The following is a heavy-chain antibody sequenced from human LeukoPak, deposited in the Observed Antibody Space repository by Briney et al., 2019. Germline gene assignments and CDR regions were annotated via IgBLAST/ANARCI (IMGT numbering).Heavy chain of an antibody. V-gene: IGHV4-39*01. CDR2: IYYSGSP. J-gene: IGHJ3*02. CDR1: GGSISSSSYY. Sequence: SETLSLTCTVSGGSISSSSYYWGWFRQPPGKGLGWIGGIYYSGSPYYNPSLKSRVTISEDTSKNQFSLKLSSVTAADTAVYYCARLHFHYDYIWGSYRYSAFDIWGQGTMVTVSS. CDR3: ARLHFHYDYIWGSYRYSAFDI. D-gene: IGHD3-16*02.